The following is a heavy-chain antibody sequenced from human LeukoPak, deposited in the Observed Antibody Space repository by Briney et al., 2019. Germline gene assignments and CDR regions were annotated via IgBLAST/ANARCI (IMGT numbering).Heavy chain of an antibody. CDR3: ARIKYSSSPRFDY. V-gene: IGHV4-59*11. CDR1: GGSISSHY. D-gene: IGHD6-6*01. CDR2: IYYSGST. Sequence: PSETLSLTCTVSGGSISSHYWSWIRQPPGKGLEWIGYIYYSGSTNYNPSLKSRVTISVDTSKNQFSLKLSSVTAADTAVYYCARIKYSSSPRFDYWGQGTLVTVSS. J-gene: IGHJ4*02.